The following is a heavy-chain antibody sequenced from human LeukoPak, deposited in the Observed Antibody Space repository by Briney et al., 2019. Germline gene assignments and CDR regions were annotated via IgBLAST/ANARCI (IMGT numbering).Heavy chain of an antibody. V-gene: IGHV3-33*01. CDR1: GFTFSNYD. Sequence: PGRSLRLSCAVSGFTFSNYDMHWVRQAPGKGLEWVAVIWYDGSNKYYADSVKGRFTISRDNSKNTLYLQMNTLRAEDTAVYYCARDPGGVVYFDYWGQGTLVTVPS. D-gene: IGHD2-8*01. CDR3: ARDPGGVVYFDY. CDR2: IWYDGSNK. J-gene: IGHJ4*02.